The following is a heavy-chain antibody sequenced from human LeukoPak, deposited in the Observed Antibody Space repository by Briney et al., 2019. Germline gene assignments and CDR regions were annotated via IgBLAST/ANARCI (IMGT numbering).Heavy chain of an antibody. J-gene: IGHJ4*02. CDR3: ARGPTTVTRAFDY. Sequence: SETLSLTCTVSGGSISSSSYYWGWIRQPPGKGPEWIGRIYTSGNTNYNPSLKSRVTMSVDTSKNQFSLKLSSVTAADTAVYYCARGPTTVTRAFDYWGQGTLVTVSS. CDR1: GGSISSSSYY. V-gene: IGHV4-39*07. D-gene: IGHD4-17*01. CDR2: IYTSGNT.